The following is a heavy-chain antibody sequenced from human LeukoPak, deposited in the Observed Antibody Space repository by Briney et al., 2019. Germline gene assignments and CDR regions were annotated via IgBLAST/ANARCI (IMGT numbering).Heavy chain of an antibody. J-gene: IGHJ4*02. CDR1: GASISSSNYY. Sequence: ASETLSLTCTVSGASISSSNYYWGWIRQPPGKGLEWVGSINYSGSTYYNPSLKSRVTISVDRSKNQFSLKLSSVTAADTAVYYCARGPPWWTNWGQGTLVTVSS. CDR2: INYSGST. D-gene: IGHD2-15*01. V-gene: IGHV4-39*07. CDR3: ARGPPWWTN.